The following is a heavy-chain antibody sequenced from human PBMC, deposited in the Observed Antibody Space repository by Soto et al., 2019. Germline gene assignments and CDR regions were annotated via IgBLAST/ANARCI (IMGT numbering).Heavy chain of an antibody. CDR2: IYYSGST. J-gene: IGHJ5*02. V-gene: IGHV4-30-4*01. Sequence: SETLSLTCPVSGCSISSGGYYWSWIRQPPGKGLEWIGYIYYSGSTYYNPSLKSRVAISVDTSKNQFSLKLSSVTAADTAVYYCARERPDGARLDPWGQGTLVTVSS. CDR1: GCSISSGGYY. D-gene: IGHD6-6*01. CDR3: ARERPDGARLDP.